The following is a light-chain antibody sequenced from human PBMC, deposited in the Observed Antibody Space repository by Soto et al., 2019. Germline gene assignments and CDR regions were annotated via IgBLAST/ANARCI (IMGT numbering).Light chain of an antibody. CDR3: QQYDNWPPWT. CDR1: QSVGSN. J-gene: IGKJ1*01. CDR2: GAS. Sequence: VMTQSPATLSVSPGERATLSCRASQSVGSNLAWYQQKPGQAPRLLIYGASTRATGIPARFSGSGSGTEFTLTISSLQSQDFAVYYCQQYDNWPPWTFGQGTKVEIK. V-gene: IGKV3D-15*01.